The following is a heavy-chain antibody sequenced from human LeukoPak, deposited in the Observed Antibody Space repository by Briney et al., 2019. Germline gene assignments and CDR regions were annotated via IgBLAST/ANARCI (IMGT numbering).Heavy chain of an antibody. J-gene: IGHJ4*02. V-gene: IGHV1-69*04. CDR2: IIPILGIA. D-gene: IGHD3-10*01. CDR3: ARDGYGSGSYYND. Sequence: SVKVSCKASGGTFSSYAISWVRQAPGQGLEWMGRIIPILGIANYAQKFQGRVTITADKSTSTAYMELSSLRSEDTAVYYCARDGYGSGSYYNDWGQGTLVTVSS. CDR1: GGTFSSYA.